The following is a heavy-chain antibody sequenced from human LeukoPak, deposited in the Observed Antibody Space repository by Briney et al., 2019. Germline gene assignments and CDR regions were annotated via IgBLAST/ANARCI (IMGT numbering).Heavy chain of an antibody. CDR2: INGIGGST. CDR3: AKGGYSNGRYYYYYMDV. J-gene: IGHJ6*03. CDR1: GFTFSSYA. D-gene: IGHD5-18*01. V-gene: IGHV3-23*01. Sequence: PGGSLRLSCAASGFTFSSYAMSWVRQAPGKGLEWVSAINGIGGSTYYADSVKGRFIISRDNSKNTVYLQMNSLRAEDTAVYYCAKGGYSNGRYYYYYMDVWGEGTTVTVSS.